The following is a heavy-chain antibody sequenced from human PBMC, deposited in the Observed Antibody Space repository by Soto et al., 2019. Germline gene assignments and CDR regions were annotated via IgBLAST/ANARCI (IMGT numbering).Heavy chain of an antibody. J-gene: IGHJ4*02. CDR2: ITPIFGAT. CDR1: GGTFGKYA. CDR3: ARGWSYDILTAYSY. D-gene: IGHD3-9*01. Sequence: QVQLVQSGAEVKKPGSSVKVSCKASGGTFGKYAISWVRQAPGQGLEWMGGITPIFGATNYAQKFQGRVTITADESTNTAYMELSSLRSADTALYYCARGWSYDILTAYSYWGQGTLVTVSS. V-gene: IGHV1-69*01.